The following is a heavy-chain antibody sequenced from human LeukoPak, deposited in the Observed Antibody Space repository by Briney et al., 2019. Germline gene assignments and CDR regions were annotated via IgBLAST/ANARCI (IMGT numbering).Heavy chain of an antibody. Sequence: SVKVSCKASGGTFSSYAISWVRQAPGQGLEWMGGIIPIFGTANYAQKFQGRVTITADESTSTAYMELSSLRSEDTAVYYCARDPDGDYALPGDYWGQGTLVTVSS. D-gene: IGHD4-17*01. CDR3: ARDPDGDYALPGDY. CDR1: GGTFSSYA. CDR2: IIPIFGTA. V-gene: IGHV1-69*13. J-gene: IGHJ4*02.